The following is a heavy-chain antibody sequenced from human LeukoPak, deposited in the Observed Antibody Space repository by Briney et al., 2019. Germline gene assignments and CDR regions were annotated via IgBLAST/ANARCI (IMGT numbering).Heavy chain of an antibody. D-gene: IGHD6-19*01. J-gene: IGHJ6*03. V-gene: IGHV3-7*01. CDR3: AREGSDWNYYYYLDV. Sequence: GGSLRLSCEASGFTLSNYWMSWVRQAPGKGLEWVANINQDESETYYVDSVKGRFTISRDNAKNSLYLQMNSLRAEDTAVYYCAREGSDWNYYYYLDVWGKGTTVTISS. CDR2: INQDESET. CDR1: GFTLSNYW.